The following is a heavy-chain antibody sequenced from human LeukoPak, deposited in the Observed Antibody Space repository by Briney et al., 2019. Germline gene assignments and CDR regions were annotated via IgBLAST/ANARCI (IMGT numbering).Heavy chain of an antibody. Sequence: GGSLRLSCAASGFTFSSYAIHWVRQAPGKGLEWVAVISYDGNNKYYADSVKGRFTISRDNSKNTLYLQMNSLRAEGTAVYYCARGERTLIAVVSLSGPDYWGQGTLVTVSS. CDR3: ARGERTLIAVVSLSGPDY. CDR1: GFTFSSYA. CDR2: ISYDGNNK. V-gene: IGHV3-30*04. D-gene: IGHD3-22*01. J-gene: IGHJ4*02.